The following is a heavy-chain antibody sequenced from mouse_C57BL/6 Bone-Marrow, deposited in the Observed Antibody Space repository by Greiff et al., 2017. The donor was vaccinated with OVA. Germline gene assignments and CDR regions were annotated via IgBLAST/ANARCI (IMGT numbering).Heavy chain of an antibody. CDR3: ARGYGDSSRGYWFAY. Sequence: VNLVESGGGLVKPGGSLKLSCAASGFTFSDYGMHWVRQAPEQGLEWVAYISSGSSTIYYAETVKGRFTLSRDKASNTVYLQVSRLRSEDTAMYYCARGYGDSSRGYWFAYWGQGTLVTVSA. D-gene: IGHD1-1*02. CDR2: ISSGSSTI. CDR1: GFTFSDYG. J-gene: IGHJ3*01. V-gene: IGHV5-17*01.